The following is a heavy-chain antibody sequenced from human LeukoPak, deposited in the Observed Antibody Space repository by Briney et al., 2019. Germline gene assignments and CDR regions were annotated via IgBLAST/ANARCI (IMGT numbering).Heavy chain of an antibody. Sequence: PSETLSLTCAVSGGSISSYYWNWLRQPPGKGLEWVGYIHFSGNTNYNTSLKSRVTISKDTSKNQFSLKLSSVTAADTAVYFCARGFCSGGSCPNFDYWGQGTLVTVSS. J-gene: IGHJ4*02. D-gene: IGHD2-15*01. V-gene: IGHV4-59*01. CDR2: IHFSGNT. CDR1: GGSISSYY. CDR3: ARGFCSGGSCPNFDY.